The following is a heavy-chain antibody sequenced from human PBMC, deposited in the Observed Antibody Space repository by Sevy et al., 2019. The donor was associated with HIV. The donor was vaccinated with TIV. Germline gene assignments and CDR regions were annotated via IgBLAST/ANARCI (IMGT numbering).Heavy chain of an antibody. J-gene: IGHJ6*02. D-gene: IGHD3-10*01. CDR1: GYTLTELS. V-gene: IGHV1-24*01. CDR3: ATDFRGSLRYYYGMDV. CDR2: FDPEDGET. Sequence: ASVKVSCKVSGYTLTELSMHWVRQAPGKGLEWMGGFDPEDGETIYAQKFQGRVTITEDTSTNTAYMELSSLGSEDTAVYYCATDFRGSLRYYYGMDVWGQGTTVTVSS.